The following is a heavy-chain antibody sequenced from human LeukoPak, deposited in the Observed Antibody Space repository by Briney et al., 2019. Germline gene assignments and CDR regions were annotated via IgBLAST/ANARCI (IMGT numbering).Heavy chain of an antibody. CDR2: IYYSGST. V-gene: IGHV4-31*03. Sequence: SETLSLTCTVSGGSISSGGYYWSWIRQHPGKGLEWIGYIYYSGSTYYNPSLKSRVTISVDTSKNQFSLKLSSVTAADTAVYYCARVVVGATFDYWGQGTLITVSS. CDR1: GGSISSGGYY. D-gene: IGHD1-26*01. J-gene: IGHJ4*02. CDR3: ARVVVGATFDY.